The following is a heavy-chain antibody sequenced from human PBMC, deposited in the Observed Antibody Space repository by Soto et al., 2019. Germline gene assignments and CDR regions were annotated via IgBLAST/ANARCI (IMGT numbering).Heavy chain of an antibody. CDR2: IYYNGNT. J-gene: IGHJ5*02. V-gene: IGHV4-31*03. CDR3: ARCSLVVIPVPGFDP. Sequence: LSLTCTVSGGSISSGGYYWSWIRQHPGRGLEWIGYIYYNGNTYYNPSLKSRVTVSVDTSKNQFSLNVRSVTAADTAVYYCARCSLVVIPVPGFDPWGQGTLVTVSS. CDR1: GGSISSGGYY. D-gene: IGHD2-15*01.